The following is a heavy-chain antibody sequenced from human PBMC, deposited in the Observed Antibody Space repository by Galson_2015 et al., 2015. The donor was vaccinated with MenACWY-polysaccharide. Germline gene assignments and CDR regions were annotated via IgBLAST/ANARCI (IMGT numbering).Heavy chain of an antibody. CDR1: GGSISSGDSY. V-gene: IGHV4-30-4*01. D-gene: IGHD2-2*01. CDR3: ASLPLGNCGSVSCYGYFHH. Sequence: TLSLTCTVSGGSISSGDSYWSWIRQSPGKGPEWIGYIHYSGRTNYSPSLKSRATVSLDTSKNQFSLKLSFVTAADTAVYYCASLPLGNCGSVSCYGYFHHWGQGTLVTVSS. CDR2: IHYSGRT. J-gene: IGHJ1*01.